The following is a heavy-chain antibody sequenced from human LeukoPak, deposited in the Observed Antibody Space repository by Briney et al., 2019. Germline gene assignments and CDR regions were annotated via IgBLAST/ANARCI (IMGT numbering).Heavy chain of an antibody. CDR1: GGSISPYY. D-gene: IGHD6-13*01. CDR2: IYYSGST. V-gene: IGHV4-59*01. CDR3: ARALDSSSGGFDY. J-gene: IGHJ4*02. Sequence: SETLSLTCTVSGGSISPYYWSWIRQPPGKGLEWIGYIYYSGSTNYNPSLKSRVTISVDTSKNQFSLKLSSVTAADTAVYYCARALDSSSGGFDYWGQGTLVTVSS.